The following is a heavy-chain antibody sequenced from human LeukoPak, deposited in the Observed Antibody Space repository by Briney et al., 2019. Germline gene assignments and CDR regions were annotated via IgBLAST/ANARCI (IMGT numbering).Heavy chain of an antibody. Sequence: GASVKVSCTASGYSFSTYGITWVRQAPGQGLEWVGWISAYNGNTNYAQKLQGRVTMTTDTSTNTAYMELRSLRSDDTAVYYCARGSKWEHLDYWGQGTLVTVSS. D-gene: IGHD1-26*01. J-gene: IGHJ4*02. CDR3: ARGSKWEHLDY. CDR1: GYSFSTYG. CDR2: ISAYNGNT. V-gene: IGHV1-18*01.